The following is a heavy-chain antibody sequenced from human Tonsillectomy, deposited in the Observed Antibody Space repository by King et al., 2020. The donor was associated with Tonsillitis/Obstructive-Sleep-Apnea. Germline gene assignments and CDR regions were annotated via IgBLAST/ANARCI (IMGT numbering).Heavy chain of an antibody. V-gene: IGHV4-59*02. CDR3: ARRAPGRRDFDY. CDR2: MHYNGGS. J-gene: IGHJ4*02. Sequence: QLQESGPGLVKPSETLSLTCTVAGGSVSSNYWTWIRQPPGKGLEWIGYMHYNGGSNYNPSLRIRVTISVDTSKNQFSLKRNSGTSADSGVYYCARRAPGRRDFDYWGQGTLVTVSS. D-gene: IGHD1-26*01. CDR1: GGSVSSNY.